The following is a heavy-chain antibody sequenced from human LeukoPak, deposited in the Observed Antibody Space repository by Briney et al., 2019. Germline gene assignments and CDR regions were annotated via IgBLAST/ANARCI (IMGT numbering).Heavy chain of an antibody. CDR2: INPNSGGT. D-gene: IGHD2-2*01. J-gene: IGHJ6*04. V-gene: IGHV1-2*02. CDR1: GYTFTGCY. Sequence: ASVKVSCKASGYTFTGCYMHWVRQAPGQGLEWMGWINPNSGGTNYAQKFQGRVTMTRDTSISTAYMELSRLRSDDTAVYYCARLPVVLAASRSLMDVWGKGTTATVSS. CDR3: ARLPVVLAASRSLMDV.